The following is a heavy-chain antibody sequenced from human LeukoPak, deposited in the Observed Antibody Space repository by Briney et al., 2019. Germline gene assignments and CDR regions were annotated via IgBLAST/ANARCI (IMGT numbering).Heavy chain of an antibody. Sequence: GGSLRLSCAASGFTFSNAWMNWVRQAPGKGLEWVAVISYDGSNKYYADSVKGRFTISRDNSKNTLYLQMNSLRAEDTAVYYCARPNYHDSSGYYSPPGYWGQGTLVTVSS. D-gene: IGHD3-22*01. CDR3: ARPNYHDSSGYYSPPGY. CDR2: ISYDGSNK. CDR1: GFTFSNAW. V-gene: IGHV3-30-3*01. J-gene: IGHJ4*02.